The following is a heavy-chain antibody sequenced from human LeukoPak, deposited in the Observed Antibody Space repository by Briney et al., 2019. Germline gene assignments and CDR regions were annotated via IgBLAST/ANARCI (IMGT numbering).Heavy chain of an antibody. CDR3: AKYAYCSGGSCYRNFDY. Sequence: GGSLRLSCASSGFTFSSYDMSWVRQAPGKGLEWVSAISGSGGSTYYADSVKGRFTISRDNSKNTLYLQMNSLRAEDTAVYYCAKYAYCSGGSCYRNFDYWGQGTPVTVSS. CDR2: ISGSGGST. CDR1: GFTFSSYD. V-gene: IGHV3-23*01. J-gene: IGHJ4*02. D-gene: IGHD2-15*01.